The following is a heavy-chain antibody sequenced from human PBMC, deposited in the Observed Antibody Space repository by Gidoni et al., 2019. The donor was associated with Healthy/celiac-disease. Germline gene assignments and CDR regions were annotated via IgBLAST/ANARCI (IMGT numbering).Heavy chain of an antibody. CDR3: ASTLVVVTAIGHAFDI. CDR2: IYYSGST. Sequence: QLHLQESGPGLVKPPETLSLPCTVSGGSISSISYYWGWIRQPPGKGLEWIGGIYYSGSTYYNPSLKGRVTISVDTSKNQFSLKLSSVTAADTAVYYCASTLVVVTAIGHAFDIWGQGTMVTVSS. V-gene: IGHV4-39*01. J-gene: IGHJ3*02. D-gene: IGHD2-21*02. CDR1: GGSISSISYY.